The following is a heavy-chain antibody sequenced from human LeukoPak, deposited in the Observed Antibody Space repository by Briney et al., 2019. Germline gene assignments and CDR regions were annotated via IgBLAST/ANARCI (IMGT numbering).Heavy chain of an antibody. J-gene: IGHJ4*02. CDR3: ARRGSGWYVDY. CDR2: IYPGDSDT. Sequence: GASLQISCQGSGYTFTSYWIGWARQMPGKGLEWMGIIYPGDSDTRYSPSFQGQVSISVDKSISTAYLQWSSLKASDTAMYYCARRGSGWYVDYWGQGSLVTVSS. D-gene: IGHD6-19*01. CDR1: GYTFTSYW. V-gene: IGHV5-51*01.